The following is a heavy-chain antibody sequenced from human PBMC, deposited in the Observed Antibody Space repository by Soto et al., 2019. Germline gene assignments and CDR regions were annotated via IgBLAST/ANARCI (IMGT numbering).Heavy chain of an antibody. CDR1: GYTFTSYD. CDR2: MNPNSGNT. D-gene: IGHD4-17*01. CDR3: ARVHTVTTYFDV. J-gene: IGHJ2*01. Sequence: QVPLVQSGAEVKKPGASVKVSCKASGYTFTSYDINWVRQATGQGLEWMGWMNPNSGNTGSAQRFQDRLTMTRNTSINTAYMELTSLTSEDAAVYFCARVHTVTTYFDVWGRGTLVTVSS. V-gene: IGHV1-8*01.